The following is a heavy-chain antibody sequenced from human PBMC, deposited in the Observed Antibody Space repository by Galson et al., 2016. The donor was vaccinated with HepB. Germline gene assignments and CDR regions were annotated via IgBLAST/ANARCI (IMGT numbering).Heavy chain of an antibody. CDR1: GFTFSSYS. J-gene: IGHJ6*02. Sequence: SLRLSCAASGFTFSSYSMNWVRQAPGKGLEWLSYISSSGTTIYYADSVKGRFTISRDNAKNSLYLQMNSLRDEDTAVYYCGGYNDYKAYDYGMDVWGQGTTVTVSS. CDR2: ISSSGTTI. V-gene: IGHV3-48*02. D-gene: IGHD5-24*01. CDR3: GGYNDYKAYDYGMDV.